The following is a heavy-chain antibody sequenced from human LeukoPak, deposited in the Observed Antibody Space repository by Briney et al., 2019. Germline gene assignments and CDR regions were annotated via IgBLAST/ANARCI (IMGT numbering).Heavy chain of an antibody. CDR3: ARAYDY. Sequence: PGGSLRLSCAASGLTFSSHWMSWVRQAPGKGLEWVANIKQDGSEKYYVDSVKGRFTISRDNAKNSLYLQMNSLRAEDTAVYYCARAYDYWGQGTLVTVSS. J-gene: IGHJ4*02. CDR1: GLTFSSHW. V-gene: IGHV3-7*03. CDR2: IKQDGSEK.